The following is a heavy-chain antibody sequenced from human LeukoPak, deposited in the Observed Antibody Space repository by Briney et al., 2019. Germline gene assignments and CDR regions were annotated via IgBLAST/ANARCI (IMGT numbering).Heavy chain of an antibody. D-gene: IGHD5-24*01. V-gene: IGHV3-7*01. Sequence: WGSLRLSCAASGFTFSSYWMSWVRQAPGKGLEWVANIKQDGSEKYYVDSVKGRFTISRDNAKNSLYLQMNSLRAEDTAVYYCVTLMATMFDYWGQGTLVTVSS. CDR1: GFTFSSYW. CDR2: IKQDGSEK. CDR3: VTLMATMFDY. J-gene: IGHJ4*02.